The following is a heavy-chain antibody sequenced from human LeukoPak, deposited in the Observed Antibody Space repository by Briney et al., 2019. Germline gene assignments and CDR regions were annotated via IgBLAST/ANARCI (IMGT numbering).Heavy chain of an antibody. J-gene: IGHJ3*02. CDR1: GGSFSGYY. D-gene: IGHD2/OR15-2a*01. Sequence: SETLSLTCAVYGGSFSGYYWSWIRQPPGKGLEWIGEINHSGSTNYNPSLKSRVTISVDRSKNQFSLKLSSVTAADTAVYYCARGEAYHRSPTSPGGALEIWGQGTMVTVSS. CDR2: INHSGST. CDR3: ARGEAYHRSPTSPGGALEI. V-gene: IGHV4-34*01.